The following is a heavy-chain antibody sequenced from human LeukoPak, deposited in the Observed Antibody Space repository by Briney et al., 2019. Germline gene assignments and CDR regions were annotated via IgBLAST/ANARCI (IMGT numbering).Heavy chain of an antibody. CDR1: GFTFSSYA. V-gene: IGHV3-23*01. CDR3: AKGLATNFWSGYPHLYFDY. Sequence: GGSLRLSCAASGFTFSSYAMSWVRQAPGKGLEWVSAISGSGGSTYYADSVKGRFTISRDNSKNTLYLQMNSLRAEDTAVYYCAKGLATNFWSGYPHLYFDYWGQGTLVTVSS. CDR2: ISGSGGST. J-gene: IGHJ4*02. D-gene: IGHD3-3*01.